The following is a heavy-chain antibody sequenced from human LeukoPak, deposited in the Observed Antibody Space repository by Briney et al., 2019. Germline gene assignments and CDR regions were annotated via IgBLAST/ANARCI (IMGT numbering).Heavy chain of an antibody. V-gene: IGHV4-34*01. J-gene: IGHJ4*02. CDR3: ARQRDDSGYPRMGDS. CDR1: GFTFSDYY. D-gene: IGHD3-22*01. CDR2: IRYSGST. Sequence: PGGSLRLSCAASGFTFSDYYMSWIRQSPGKGLEWIGSIRYSGSTYYRPSLSNRVTISLDTSKNQFSLKMTSVTAADTSVYFCARQRDDSGYPRMGDSWGQGTLVTVSS.